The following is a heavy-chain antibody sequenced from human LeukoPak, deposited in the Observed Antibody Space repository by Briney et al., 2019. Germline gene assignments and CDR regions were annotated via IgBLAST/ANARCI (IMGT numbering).Heavy chain of an antibody. Sequence: PSETLSLTCAVSGYSISSGYYWGWIRQPPGKGLEWIGSIYHSGSTYYNPSLKSRVTISVDTSKNQFSLNLSSVTAADTAVYYCARLIYYGSGSEFDYWGQGTLVTVSS. D-gene: IGHD3-10*01. CDR3: ARLIYYGSGSEFDY. V-gene: IGHV4-38-2*01. J-gene: IGHJ4*02. CDR2: IYHSGST. CDR1: GYSISSGYY.